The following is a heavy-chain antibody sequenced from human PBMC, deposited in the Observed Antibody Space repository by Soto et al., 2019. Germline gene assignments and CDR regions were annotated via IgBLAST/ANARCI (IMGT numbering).Heavy chain of an antibody. CDR1: GASVKTGGYY. V-gene: IGHV4-31*09. Sequence: SETLSLTCTVSGASVKTGGYYWTWIRQFPGKGLEWMGYIFYLSTTYYNPSLASRITMLLDMSKNQFSLRLSSVTVADTAIYYCALSTYVEPGLNYWGQGTLVTVSS. CDR2: IFYLSTT. J-gene: IGHJ4*02. CDR3: ALSTYVEPGLNY. D-gene: IGHD4-4*01.